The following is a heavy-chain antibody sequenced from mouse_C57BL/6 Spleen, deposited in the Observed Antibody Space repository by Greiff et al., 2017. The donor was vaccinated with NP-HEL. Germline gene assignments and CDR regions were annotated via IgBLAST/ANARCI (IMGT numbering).Heavy chain of an antibody. D-gene: IGHD2-2*01. CDR1: GFTFSSYA. CDR2: ISSGGDYI. Sequence: EVKLVESGEGLVKPGGSLKLSCAASGFTFSSYAMSWVRQTPEKRLEWVAYISSGGDYIYYADTVKGRFTISRDNARNTLYLQMSSLKSEDTAMYYCTREYGYGFAYWGQGTLVTVSA. V-gene: IGHV5-9-1*02. CDR3: TREYGYGFAY. J-gene: IGHJ3*01.